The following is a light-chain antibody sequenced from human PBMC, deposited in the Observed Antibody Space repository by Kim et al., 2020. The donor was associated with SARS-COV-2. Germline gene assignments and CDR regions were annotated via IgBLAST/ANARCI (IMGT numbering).Light chain of an antibody. J-gene: IGKJ5*01. CDR2: GAS. Sequence: TPGGRATLSCRASKSVSSNLAWYQQTPAQARRLFIYGASTRATGIPARFSGSGSGTEFTLTISSLQSEDFAVYYCQQYNNWPPVTFGQGTRLEIK. CDR1: KSVSSN. V-gene: IGKV3-15*01. CDR3: QQYNNWPPVT.